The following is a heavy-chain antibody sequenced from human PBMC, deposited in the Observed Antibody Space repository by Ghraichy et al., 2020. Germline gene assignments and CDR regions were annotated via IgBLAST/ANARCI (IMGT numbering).Heavy chain of an antibody. CDR3: AKESRGYSHLIYYGMDV. V-gene: IGHV3-30*18. Sequence: GGSLRLSCAASGFTFSSYGMHWVRQAPGKGLEWVAVISYDGSNKYYADSVKGRFTISRDNSKNTLYLQMNSLRAEDTAVYYCAKESRGYSHLIYYGMDVWGQGTTVTVSS. CDR1: GFTFSSYG. J-gene: IGHJ6*02. D-gene: IGHD5-18*01. CDR2: ISYDGSNK.